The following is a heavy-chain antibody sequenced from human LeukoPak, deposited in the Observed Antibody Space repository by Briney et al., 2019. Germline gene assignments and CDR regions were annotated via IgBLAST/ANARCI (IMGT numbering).Heavy chain of an antibody. CDR3: ARRASDGYNYHYYGMDV. V-gene: IGHV4-4*09. J-gene: IGHJ6*02. CDR2: IYTSGST. Sequence: SETLSLTCTVSGGSISSYYWSWIRQPPGKGLEWIGYIYTSGSTNYNPSLKSRVTISVDTSKNKFSLKLSSVTAADTAVYYCARRASDGYNYHYYGMDVWGQGTTVTVSS. D-gene: IGHD5-24*01. CDR1: GGSISSYY.